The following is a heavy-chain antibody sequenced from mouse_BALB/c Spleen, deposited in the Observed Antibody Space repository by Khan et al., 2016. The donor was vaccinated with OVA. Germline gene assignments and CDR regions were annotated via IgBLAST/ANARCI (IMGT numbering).Heavy chain of an antibody. CDR1: GYTFTSYT. CDR2: LNPSNGYT. J-gene: IGHJ3*01. CDR3: VRAGAYHRKTGWFDY. Sequence: QIQFVQSGAELARPGASVKMSCKASGYTFTSYTIHWIKKRPGRGLEWIGYLNPSNGYTNYNQKFKDKATLTTDKSSTPAYLQLSSLTSHGYAVYNWVRAGAYHRKTGWFDYWGQGTLVTVSA. V-gene: IGHV1-4*01. D-gene: IGHD2-14*01.